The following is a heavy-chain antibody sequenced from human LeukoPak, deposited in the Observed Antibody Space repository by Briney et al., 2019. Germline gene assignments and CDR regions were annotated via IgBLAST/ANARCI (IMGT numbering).Heavy chain of an antibody. Sequence: GRSLRLSCAASGFTLTLYTMHWVRQAPGKRLEWVAVVLYDGSNKYYADSVKGRFTLSRDNSKNTVSLQMNTLRADDTAVYYCVRDNYGGILDFWGQGTLVTVSS. CDR2: VLYDGSNK. CDR3: VRDNYGGILDF. V-gene: IGHV3-30*04. D-gene: IGHD2-21*01. J-gene: IGHJ4*02. CDR1: GFTLTLYT.